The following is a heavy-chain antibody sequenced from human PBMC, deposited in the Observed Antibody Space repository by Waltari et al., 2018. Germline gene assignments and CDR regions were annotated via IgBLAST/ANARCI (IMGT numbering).Heavy chain of an antibody. Sequence: EVQLVESGGGLVQPGGSLRLSCAASGFSFSNYLMTWVRQAPGKGLEWVANIKQDGSEKYYVDSVKGRFTISRDNAKNSLYLQMNSLRAEDTAVYYCARGRATNDYWGQGTLVTVSS. J-gene: IGHJ4*02. V-gene: IGHV3-7*01. CDR3: ARGRATNDY. CDR2: IKQDGSEK. CDR1: GFSFSNYL.